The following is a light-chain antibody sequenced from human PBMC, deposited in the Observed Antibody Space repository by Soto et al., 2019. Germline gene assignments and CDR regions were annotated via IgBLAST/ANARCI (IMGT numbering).Light chain of an antibody. CDR1: QTISTF. V-gene: IGKV1-39*01. CDR2: AAS. CDR3: QQSYSTPRT. J-gene: IGKJ1*01. Sequence: DIQMTQSPSSLSASVGDRVTITCRASQTISTFLNWYQQKPGKAPNLLLHAASSLQSGVPSRFSGGGSGTDFTLTISSLQPEDFATYYCQQSYSTPRTFGQGTKVEVQ.